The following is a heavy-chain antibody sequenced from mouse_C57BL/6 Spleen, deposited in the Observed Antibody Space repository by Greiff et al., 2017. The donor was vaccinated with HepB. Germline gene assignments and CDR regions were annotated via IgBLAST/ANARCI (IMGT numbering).Heavy chain of an antibody. Sequence: QVQLQQPGAELVKPGASVKLSCKASGYTFTSYWMQWVKQRPGQGLEWIGEIDPSDSYTNYNQKFKGKATLTVDTSSSTAYMQLSSLTSEDSAVYYCARGVITTVVVDYWGQGTTLTVSS. CDR1: GYTFTSYW. D-gene: IGHD1-1*01. J-gene: IGHJ2*01. CDR2: IDPSDSYT. V-gene: IGHV1-50*01. CDR3: ARGVITTVVVDY.